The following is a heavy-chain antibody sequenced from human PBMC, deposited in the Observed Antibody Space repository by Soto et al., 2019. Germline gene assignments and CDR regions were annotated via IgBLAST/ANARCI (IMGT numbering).Heavy chain of an antibody. D-gene: IGHD2-8*02. Sequence: ASVKVSCKASAYTFTIYAMHWVLQAPGQRLEWMGWINAGNGNTKYSQKFQGRVTITRDTSASTAYMELSSLRSEDTALYYCARIGCTGVFAFRGQGSLVTVSS. CDR2: INAGNGNT. CDR3: ARIGCTGVFAF. V-gene: IGHV1-3*01. CDR1: AYTFTIYA. J-gene: IGHJ4*02.